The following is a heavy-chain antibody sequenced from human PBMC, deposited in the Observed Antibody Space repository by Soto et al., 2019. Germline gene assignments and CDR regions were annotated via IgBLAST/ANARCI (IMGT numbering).Heavy chain of an antibody. J-gene: IGHJ6*01. CDR3: ARIRGYWYGLDV. V-gene: IGHV3-23*01. Sequence: EVQLLESGGGLVQPGGSLRLSCAASGFPLSTYGMTWVRQAPGKGLEWVSAITGTGGNTYYVDSVKGRFTSSRDNSKKMLYLQVNSLRVEDTAVYYCARIRGYWYGLDVWGQGTTGTVSS. CDR2: ITGTGGNT. CDR1: GFPLSTYG.